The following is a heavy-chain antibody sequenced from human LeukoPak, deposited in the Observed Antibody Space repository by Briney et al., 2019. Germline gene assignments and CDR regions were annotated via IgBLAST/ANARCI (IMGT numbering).Heavy chain of an antibody. V-gene: IGHV4-39*07. Sequence: PSETLSLTCTVSGGSISSSNYYWGWIRQPPGKGLEWIGEINHSGSTNYNPSLKSRVTISVDTSKNQFSLKLSSVTAADTAVYYCASLAAARTPSGPPGNYYMDVWGKGTTVTISS. J-gene: IGHJ6*03. D-gene: IGHD6-13*01. CDR3: ASLAAARTPSGPPGNYYMDV. CDR1: GGSISSSNYY. CDR2: INHSGST.